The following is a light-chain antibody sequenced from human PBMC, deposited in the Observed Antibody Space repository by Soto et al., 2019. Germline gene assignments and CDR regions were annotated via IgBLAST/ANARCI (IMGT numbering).Light chain of an antibody. CDR2: DAS. V-gene: IGKV3-11*01. J-gene: IGKJ5*01. CDR1: QSVSNQ. CDR3: QQRAGSST. Sequence: EIVMTQSPATLSVSPGERATLSCRASQSVSNQLAWYQQKPGQAPRLLIYDASRTVTGIPPRFSGSGAGTDFTLTLSSVEPEDFAVYYCQQRAGSSTFGQGTRLEI.